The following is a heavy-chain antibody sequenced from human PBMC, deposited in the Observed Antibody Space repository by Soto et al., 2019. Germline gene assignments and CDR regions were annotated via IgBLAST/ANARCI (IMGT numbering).Heavy chain of an antibody. D-gene: IGHD2-15*01. J-gene: IGHJ3*02. CDR2: ISSSSSYI. CDR1: GFTFSSYS. Sequence: PGGALRPSCAASGFTFSSYSMNWVRQAPGKGLEWVSSISSSSSYIYYADSVKGRFTISRDNAKNSLYLQMNSLRAEDTAVYYCARDPGGLDAFDIWGQGTMVTVSS. V-gene: IGHV3-21*01. CDR3: ARDPGGLDAFDI.